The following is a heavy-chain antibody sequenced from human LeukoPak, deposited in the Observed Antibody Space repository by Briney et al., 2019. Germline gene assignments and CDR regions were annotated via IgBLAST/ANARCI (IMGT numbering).Heavy chain of an antibody. Sequence: GGSLRLSCAASGFTFSSYTMKWVRQAPGKGLEWVAVIWSDGSNKYYADSVKGRFTISRDNSKNTLYLQMNSLRAEDTAVYYCAKFRRGFFDFRGQGTLVTVSS. CDR3: AKFRRGFFDF. D-gene: IGHD5-12*01. J-gene: IGHJ4*02. CDR1: GFTFSSYT. CDR2: IWSDGSNK. V-gene: IGHV3-33*06.